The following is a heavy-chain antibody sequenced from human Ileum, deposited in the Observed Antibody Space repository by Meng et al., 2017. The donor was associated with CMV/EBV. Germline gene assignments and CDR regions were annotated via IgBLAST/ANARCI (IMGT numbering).Heavy chain of an antibody. Sequence: ASGFIFSSYAMGWVRQAPGKGLEWVSMISDDGYNTYYTESVKGRFTISRDNSQNTLWLQMNSLRAEDTALYYCAKVCDGHYCKDFDHWGQGTLVTVSS. J-gene: IGHJ4*02. CDR2: ISDDGYNT. CDR3: AKVCDGHYCKDFDH. V-gene: IGHV3-23*01. CDR1: GFIFSSYA. D-gene: IGHD2/OR15-2a*01.